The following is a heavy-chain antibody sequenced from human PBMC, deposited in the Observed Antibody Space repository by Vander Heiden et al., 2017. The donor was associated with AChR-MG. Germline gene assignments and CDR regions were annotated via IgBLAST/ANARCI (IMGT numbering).Heavy chain of an antibody. CDR1: GYPFTDYW. D-gene: IGHD3-3*01. CDR2: IYPGDSDT. V-gene: IGHV5-51*01. Sequence: EVQLVQSEAEVKKPGEFLRISCKASGYPFTDYWIGWVRQMPGKGLEWMGVIYPGDSDTRYSPSFQGQVTISADKSISTAYLQWSSLKASDTATYYCARPSEVRFLEWIPDSWGRGTLVTVSS. CDR3: ARPSEVRFLEWIPDS. J-gene: IGHJ4*02.